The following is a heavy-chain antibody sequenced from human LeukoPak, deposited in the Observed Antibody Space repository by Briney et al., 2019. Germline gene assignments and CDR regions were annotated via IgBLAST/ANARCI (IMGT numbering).Heavy chain of an antibody. V-gene: IGHV1-69*13. Sequence: GASVKVSCKASGGTFSSYAISWVRQAPGQGLEWMGGINPIFGTANYAQKFQGRVTITADESTNTAYMELSSLRSEDTAVYYCARVMFRYNWNDGDNAFDIWGQGTMVTVSS. CDR1: GGTFSSYA. CDR2: INPIFGTA. CDR3: ARVMFRYNWNDGDNAFDI. J-gene: IGHJ3*02. D-gene: IGHD1-1*01.